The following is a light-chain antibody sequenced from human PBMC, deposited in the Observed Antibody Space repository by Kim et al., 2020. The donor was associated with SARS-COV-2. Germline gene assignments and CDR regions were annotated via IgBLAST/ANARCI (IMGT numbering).Light chain of an antibody. J-gene: IGKJ5*01. V-gene: IGKV3-20*01. CDR2: GAS. CDR3: QRDGESPMGS. CDR1: ESLNSNY. Sequence: EIVLTQSPDTLSLSPGERATLSCRASESLNSNYLAWYQQRPGQAPRLLVYGASSRATGIPDKFSGSGSGTDFTLTISRLEPEDFAVYYCQRDGESPMGSIGEGTRLEIK.